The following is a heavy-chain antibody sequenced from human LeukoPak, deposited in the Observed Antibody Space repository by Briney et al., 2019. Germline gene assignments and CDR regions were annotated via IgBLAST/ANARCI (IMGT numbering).Heavy chain of an antibody. Sequence: PGGSLRLSCAASGFIVSNTYMTWVRQAPGKGLEWVSSISSSSSYIYYADSVKGRFTISRDNAKNSLYLQMNSLRAEDTAVYYCARGEIDSSWGQGTLVTVSS. D-gene: IGHD5-18*01. CDR3: ARGEIDSS. J-gene: IGHJ4*02. CDR1: GFIVSNTY. CDR2: ISSSSSYI. V-gene: IGHV3-21*01.